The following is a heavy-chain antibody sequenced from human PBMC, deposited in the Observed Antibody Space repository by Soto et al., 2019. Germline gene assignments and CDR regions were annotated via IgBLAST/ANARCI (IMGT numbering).Heavy chain of an antibody. D-gene: IGHD2-2*01. J-gene: IGHJ4*02. CDR1: GGSMSSSSTYY. CDR2: FFIGGNT. Sequence: SETLSLTCTVSGGSMSSSSTYYWGWMRQPPGKGLEWIASFFIGGNTYYNPSVKSRVTISVDTSKNHFSLQLNSVTPEDTAIYYCARNLYDTSWTLFDYWGQGTLVTVSS. CDR3: ARNLYDTSWTLFDY. V-gene: IGHV4-39*02.